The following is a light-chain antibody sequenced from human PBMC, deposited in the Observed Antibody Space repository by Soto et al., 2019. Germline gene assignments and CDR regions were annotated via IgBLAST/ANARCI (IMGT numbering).Light chain of an antibody. J-gene: IGKJ5*01. CDR3: QPYKNWPPIT. Sequence: IVFTQSPRTLSLSPGERATLSCRASQSVSSNYLAWYQQKPGQAPRLLIYVASSRATGIPARFSGSGSGTEFTLTISSLQSEDFAVYYCQPYKNWPPITFGQGTRLEI. CDR1: QSVSSN. V-gene: IGKV3D-15*01. CDR2: VAS.